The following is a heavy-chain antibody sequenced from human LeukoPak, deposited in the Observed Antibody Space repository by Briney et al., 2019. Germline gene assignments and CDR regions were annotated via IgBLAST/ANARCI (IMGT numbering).Heavy chain of an antibody. D-gene: IGHD4-23*01. J-gene: IGHJ5*02. CDR3: ARDNSVEDTAWWFDP. V-gene: IGHV1-46*01. CDR2: INPSGGST. CDR1: GHTFTSYY. Sequence: ASVKVSCKASGHTFTSYYMHWVRQAPGQVLEWMGIINPSGGSTSYAQKFQGRVTMTRDMSTSTDYMELSSLRSEDTAVYYCARDNSVEDTAWWFDPWGQGTLVTVSS.